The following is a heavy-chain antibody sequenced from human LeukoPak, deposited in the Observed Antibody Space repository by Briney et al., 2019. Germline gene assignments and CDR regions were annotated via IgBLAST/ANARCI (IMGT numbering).Heavy chain of an antibody. J-gene: IGHJ4*02. CDR2: LYPGDSDT. D-gene: IGHD5-18*01. CDR1: GYSFTSYW. Sequence: RGESLKISCKGSGYSFTSYWIGWVRQMPGKGLEFMGILYPGDSDTRYSPSFQGQVTISADKSISTAYLQWSSLKASDTAMYYCAKAAMVQGRYYFDYWGQGTLVTVSS. V-gene: IGHV5-51*01. CDR3: AKAAMVQGRYYFDY.